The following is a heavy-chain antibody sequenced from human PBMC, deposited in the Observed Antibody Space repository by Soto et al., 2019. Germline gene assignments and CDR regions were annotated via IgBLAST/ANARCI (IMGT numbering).Heavy chain of an antibody. Sequence: GGSLRLSCAASGFTFSSYSMNWVRQAPGKGLEWVSYISSSSSTIYYADSVKGRFTISRDNAKNSLYMQMNSLRDEDTAVYYCARDSVFDDYGGNPTPGGFDPWGQGTLVTVSS. CDR2: ISSSSSTI. V-gene: IGHV3-48*02. J-gene: IGHJ5*02. CDR3: ARDSVFDDYGGNPTPGGFDP. D-gene: IGHD4-17*01. CDR1: GFTFSSYS.